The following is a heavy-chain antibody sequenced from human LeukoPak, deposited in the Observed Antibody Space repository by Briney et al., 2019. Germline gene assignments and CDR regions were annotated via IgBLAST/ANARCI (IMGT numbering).Heavy chain of an antibody. Sequence: SQTLSLTCTVSGGSISSGSYYWGWIRQPPGKGLEWIGSIYYSGSTYYNPSLKSRVTISVGTSNNQFSLKLNSVTAADTAVYYCAREGYCSGGTCYGWIPIDYWGQGTLVTVSS. CDR3: AREGYCSGGTCYGWIPIDY. CDR1: GGSISSGSYY. V-gene: IGHV4-39*07. D-gene: IGHD2-15*01. J-gene: IGHJ4*02. CDR2: IYYSGST.